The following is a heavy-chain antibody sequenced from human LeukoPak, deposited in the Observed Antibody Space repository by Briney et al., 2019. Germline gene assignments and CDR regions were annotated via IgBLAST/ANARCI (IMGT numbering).Heavy chain of an antibody. CDR1: GFXFSNAW. CDR2: IKRKTDGGTT. Sequence: PGGSLRLSCAASGFXFSNAWMSWVRQAPGKGLEWVGRIKRKTDGGTTDYAALVKGRFTISRDDSKNTLYLQMNSLNIEDTAVYYCTITVATSIDYWGQGTLVTVSS. J-gene: IGHJ4*02. CDR3: TITVATSIDY. D-gene: IGHD5-12*01. V-gene: IGHV3-15*01.